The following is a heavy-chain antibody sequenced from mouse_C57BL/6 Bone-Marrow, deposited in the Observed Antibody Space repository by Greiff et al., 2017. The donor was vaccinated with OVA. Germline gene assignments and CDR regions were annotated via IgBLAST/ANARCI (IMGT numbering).Heavy chain of an antibody. J-gene: IGHJ3*01. V-gene: IGHV1-59*01. D-gene: IGHD1-1*01. Sequence: VQLQQPGAELVRPGTSVKLSCKASGYTFTSYWMHWVKQRPGQGLEWIGVIDPSDSYTNYNQKFKGKATLTVDTSSSTAYMQLSSLTSEDSAVYYCAVYGNSYGRLADWGQGTLVTVSA. CDR1: GYTFTSYW. CDR2: IDPSDSYT. CDR3: AVYGNSYGRLAD.